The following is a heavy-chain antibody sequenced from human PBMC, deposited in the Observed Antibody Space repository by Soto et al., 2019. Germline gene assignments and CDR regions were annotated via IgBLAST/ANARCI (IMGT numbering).Heavy chain of an antibody. J-gene: IGHJ4*02. CDR2: ISGSGGST. D-gene: IGHD1-26*01. CDR1: GFTFSSYG. V-gene: IGHV3-23*01. CDR3: AQVKEVGAITVFDY. Sequence: EVQLLESGGGLVQPGGSLRLSCAASGFTFSSYGMSWVRQAPGKGLEWVSAISGSGGSTYYADSVKGRFTISRDNSKNTLYLQMNSLRAEETAVYDCAQVKEVGAITVFDYWGQGTLVTVSS.